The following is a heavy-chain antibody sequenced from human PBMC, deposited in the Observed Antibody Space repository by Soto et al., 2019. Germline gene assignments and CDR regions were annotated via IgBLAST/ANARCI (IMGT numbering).Heavy chain of an antibody. D-gene: IGHD2-21*02. V-gene: IGHV4-31*03. CDR2: IYYSGST. CDR3: SRVCGGDCHNGMAV. J-gene: IGHJ6*02. Sequence: QVQLQESGPGLVKPSQTLSLTCTVSGGSISSGGYYWSWIRQHPGKGLEWIGYIYYSGSTYYNTSLKSRVTISVDTSKNHLSLKLISVTAADTAVYYCSRVCGGDCHNGMAVWSQGTTVTVS. CDR1: GGSISSGGYY.